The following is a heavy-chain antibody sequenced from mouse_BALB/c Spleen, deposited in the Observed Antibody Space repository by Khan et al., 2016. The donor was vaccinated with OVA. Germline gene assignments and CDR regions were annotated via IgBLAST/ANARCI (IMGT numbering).Heavy chain of an antibody. V-gene: IGHV1-4*01. CDR1: GYTFTTYT. CDR2: INPSNGYT. CDR3: AXXGAYYRSDGWFSY. Sequence: VXLQQSGAELARPGASVKMSCKASGYTFTTYTMHWVKQRPGQGLEWIGYINPSNGYTNYNQKFKDKSTLTADKSSSTAYMQLSSLTSDYSAVYYCAXXGAYYRSDGWFSYWGQGTLVTVSA. D-gene: IGHD2-14*01. J-gene: IGHJ3*01.